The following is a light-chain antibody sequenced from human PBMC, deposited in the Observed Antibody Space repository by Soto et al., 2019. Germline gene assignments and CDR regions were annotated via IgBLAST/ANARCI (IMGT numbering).Light chain of an antibody. CDR1: YSDVGGYKH. Sequence: QSALTQPASVSASPGQSITISCIGSYSDVGGYKHVAWYQQYPGKAPKLIIYDATSRPSGISSRFSGSKSGNTASLTISGLHADDEADYYCSSYTSSTTLYVFGTGTKLTDL. V-gene: IGLV2-14*01. CDR2: DAT. J-gene: IGLJ1*01. CDR3: SSYTSSTTLYV.